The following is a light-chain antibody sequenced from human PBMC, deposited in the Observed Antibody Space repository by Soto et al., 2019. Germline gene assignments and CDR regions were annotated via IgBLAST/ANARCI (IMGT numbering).Light chain of an antibody. V-gene: IGLV2-14*01. CDR2: GVS. Sequence: QSVLTQPASVSGSPGQSITISCTGTSSDIGGYNYVSWYQQYPGKAPKLMIFGVSDRPSGVSNRFSGSKSGTTASLTISGLQAEDEAGYYCSSYKASSTVVVFGGGTKLTVL. J-gene: IGLJ2*01. CDR3: SSYKASSTVVV. CDR1: SSDIGGYNY.